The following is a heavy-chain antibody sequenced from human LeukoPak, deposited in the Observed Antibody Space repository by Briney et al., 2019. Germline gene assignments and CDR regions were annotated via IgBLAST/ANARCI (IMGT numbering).Heavy chain of an antibody. V-gene: IGHV3-11*01. J-gene: IGHJ4*02. CDR3: ARDHSMVRGVDFDY. D-gene: IGHD3-10*01. CDR2: ISSSGSTI. Sequence: GGSLRLSCAASGFTFSDYYMSWIRQAPGKGLEWVSCISSSGSTIYYADSVKGRFTISRDNAKNSLYLQMDSLRAEDTAVYYCARDHSMVRGVDFDYWGQGTLVTVSS. CDR1: GFTFSDYY.